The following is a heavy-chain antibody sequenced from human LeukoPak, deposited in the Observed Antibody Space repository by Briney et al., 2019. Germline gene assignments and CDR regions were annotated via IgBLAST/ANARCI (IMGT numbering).Heavy chain of an antibody. CDR3: ARLLNWNDAIDY. D-gene: IGHD1-1*01. Sequence: KTSKTLSLTCTVSGGSISSSSYYWGWIRQPPGKGLEWIGSIYYSGSTYYNPSLKSRVTISVDTSKNQFSLKVISVAAADTAVYYCARLLNWNDAIDYWGQGTLVTVSS. V-gene: IGHV4-39*01. J-gene: IGHJ4*02. CDR1: GGSISSSSYY. CDR2: IYYSGST.